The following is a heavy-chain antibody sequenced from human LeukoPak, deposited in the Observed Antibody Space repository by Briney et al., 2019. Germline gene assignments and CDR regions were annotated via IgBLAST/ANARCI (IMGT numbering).Heavy chain of an antibody. CDR1: GFTFSGSA. D-gene: IGHD4-17*01. CDR3: TRSYAMYGDYGAERDYFDY. V-gene: IGHV3-73*01. Sequence: GGSLRLSCAASGFTFSGSAMHWVRQASGKGLEWVGRIRSKTNSYATAYAASVKGRFTISRDDSKNTAYLQMNSLKTEDTAVYYCTRSYAMYGDYGAERDYFDYWGQGTLVTVSS. CDR2: IRSKTNSYAT. J-gene: IGHJ4*02.